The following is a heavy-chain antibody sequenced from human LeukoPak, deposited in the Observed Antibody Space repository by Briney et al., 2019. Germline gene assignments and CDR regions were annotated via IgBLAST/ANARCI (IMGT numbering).Heavy chain of an antibody. CDR3: ARGYSSGWYIDY. Sequence: PGGSLRLSCAASGFTFSSYDMHWVRQATGKGLEWVSAIGTAGDTYYPGSVKGRFTISRENAKNSLYLQMNSLRAGDTAVYYCARGYSSGWYIDYWGQGTLVTVSS. V-gene: IGHV3-13*01. CDR2: IGTAGDT. J-gene: IGHJ4*02. D-gene: IGHD6-19*01. CDR1: GFTFSSYD.